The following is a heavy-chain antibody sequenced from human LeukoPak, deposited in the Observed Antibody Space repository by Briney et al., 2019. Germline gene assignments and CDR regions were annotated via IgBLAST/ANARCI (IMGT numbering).Heavy chain of an antibody. V-gene: IGHV1-2*02. CDR3: ARDRFGELFELYDY. CDR2: INPNSGGT. Sequence: ASVKVSCKASGYTFTGYYMHWVRRAPGQGLEWMGWINPNSGGTNYAQKFQGRVTMTRDTSISTAYMELSRLRSDDTAVYYCARDRFGELFELYDYWGQGTLVTVSS. CDR1: GYTFTGYY. D-gene: IGHD3-10*01. J-gene: IGHJ4*02.